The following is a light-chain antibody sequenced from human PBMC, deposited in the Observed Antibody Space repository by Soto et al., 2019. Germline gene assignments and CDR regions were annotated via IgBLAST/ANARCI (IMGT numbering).Light chain of an antibody. CDR3: CSYARNFYV. J-gene: IGLJ1*01. Sequence: QSALTQPRSVSGSPGQSVTISCTGTSSDVGGYNYVSWYQQHPDKAPKVMIYDVSKRPSGVPDRFSGSKSGNTASLTISGLQAEDEADYHCCSYARNFYVFGTGTKLTVL. V-gene: IGLV2-11*01. CDR2: DVS. CDR1: SSDVGGYNY.